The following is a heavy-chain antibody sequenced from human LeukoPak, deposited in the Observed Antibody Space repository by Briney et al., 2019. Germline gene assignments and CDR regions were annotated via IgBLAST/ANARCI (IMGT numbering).Heavy chain of an antibody. CDR2: ISGSGVTT. CDR1: GFTFSSYA. D-gene: IGHD1-26*01. CDR3: AKDRIVGATTSYDYFDY. V-gene: IGHV3-23*01. Sequence: GGSLRLSCAASGFTFSSYAMSWVRQAPGKGLEWVSAISGSGVTTYYADSVRGRFTISRDNSKNTLYLQMNSLRVEDTAVYYCAKDRIVGATTSYDYFDYWGQGTLVTVSS. J-gene: IGHJ4*02.